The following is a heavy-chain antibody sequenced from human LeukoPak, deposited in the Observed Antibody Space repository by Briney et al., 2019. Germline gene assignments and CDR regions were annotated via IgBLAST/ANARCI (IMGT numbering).Heavy chain of an antibody. Sequence: KPSGTLSLTCAVSGGSISSSNWWSWVRQPPGKGLEWIGEIYHSGSTNYNPSLKSRVTISVDKSKNQFSLKLSSVTAADTAVYYCARDVVAAAGTWDYWGQGTLVTVSS. D-gene: IGHD6-13*01. CDR3: ARDVVAAAGTWDY. V-gene: IGHV4-4*02. J-gene: IGHJ4*02. CDR2: IYHSGST. CDR1: GGSISSSNW.